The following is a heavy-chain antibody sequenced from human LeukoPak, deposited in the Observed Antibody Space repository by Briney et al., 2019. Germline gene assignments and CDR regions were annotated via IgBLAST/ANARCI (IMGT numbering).Heavy chain of an antibody. V-gene: IGHV4-39*01. CDR3: GKYYYGSGSYFDY. D-gene: IGHD3-10*01. Sequence: PSETLSLTCTVSGGSISSSSYYWGWIRQPPGKGLEWIGSIYYSGSTYYNPSLKSRVTISVDTSKNQFSLKLSSVTAADTAVYYCGKYYYGSGSYFDYWGQGTLVTVSS. J-gene: IGHJ4*02. CDR2: IYYSGST. CDR1: GGSISSSSYY.